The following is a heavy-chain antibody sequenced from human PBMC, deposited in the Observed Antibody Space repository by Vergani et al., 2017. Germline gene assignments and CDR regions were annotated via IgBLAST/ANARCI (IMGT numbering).Heavy chain of an antibody. J-gene: IGHJ3*02. D-gene: IGHD3-16*01. CDR1: GFTFIMHA. CDR2: FRASDRRT. V-gene: IGHV3-23*01. Sequence: EVPLLESGGDLVQPGGSLRLFCAAAGFTFIMHAMSWVRQAPGKGLEWVSTFRASDRRTHCADSVKGRFTISRDNSKNTLFLHMNSLRPEDTSVYYCGKVGRSEVACTFGAFDIWGQATMVTVSS. CDR3: GKVGRSEVACTFGAFDI.